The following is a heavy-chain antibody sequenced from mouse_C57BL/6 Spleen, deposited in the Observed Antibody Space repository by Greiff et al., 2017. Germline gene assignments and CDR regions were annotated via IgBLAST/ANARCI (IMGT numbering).Heavy chain of an antibody. D-gene: IGHD2-5*01. CDR3: AKYSNYDYYAMDY. V-gene: IGHV5-17*01. Sequence: ELMLVESGGGLVKPGGSLKRSCAASGFTFSDYGMHWVRQAPEKGLGGVAYISSGSSTIYYADTVKGRFTISRDNAKNTLFLQMTSLRSEDTAMYYCAKYSNYDYYAMDYWGQGPSVTVSS. CDR1: GFTFSDYG. J-gene: IGHJ4*01. CDR2: ISSGSSTI.